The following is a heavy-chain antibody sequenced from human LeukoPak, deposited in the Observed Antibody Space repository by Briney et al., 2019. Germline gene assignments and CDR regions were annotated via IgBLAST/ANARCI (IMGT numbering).Heavy chain of an antibody. CDR1: GFTFSNYW. D-gene: IGHD6-19*01. CDR3: ARDLTRIAVAGTVYFDY. CDR2: INIDGSTT. Sequence: GGSLRLSCAASGFTFSNYWMHWVRQAPGKGLVWVSHINIDGSTTNYADSVKGRFTISRDNARNSLYPQMNSLRAEDTAVYYCARDLTRIAVAGTVYFDYWGQGTLVTVSS. V-gene: IGHV3-74*01. J-gene: IGHJ4*02.